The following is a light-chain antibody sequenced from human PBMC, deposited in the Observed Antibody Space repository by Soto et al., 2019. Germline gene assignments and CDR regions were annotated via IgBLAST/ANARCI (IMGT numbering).Light chain of an antibody. CDR2: DVS. CDR3: SSYTSSSTRV. J-gene: IGLJ2*01. V-gene: IGLV2-14*03. Sequence: QSALTQPASVSGSPGQSITISCTGTSSDVGSYNYVSWYQQHPGKAPKLMIXDVSARPSGVSNRFSGSKSGNTASLTISGLQADDEADYYCSSYTSSSTRVFGGGTKLTIL. CDR1: SSDVGSYNY.